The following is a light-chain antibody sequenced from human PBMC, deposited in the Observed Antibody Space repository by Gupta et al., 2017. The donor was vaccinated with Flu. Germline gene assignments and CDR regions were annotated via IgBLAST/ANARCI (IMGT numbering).Light chain of an antibody. CDR2: GAS. CDR3: QQEGSSPQS. CDR1: QSVRSNY. V-gene: IGKV3-20*01. Sequence: EIVLTQPPGTLSLSPGERDSLSCRASQSVRSNYLAWYQQKPGQAPRLLIYGASSRATGIPDRFSGSGFGTEFTLTISRREPEDFAVYYCQQEGSSPQSFGQGTKVEIK. J-gene: IGKJ1*01.